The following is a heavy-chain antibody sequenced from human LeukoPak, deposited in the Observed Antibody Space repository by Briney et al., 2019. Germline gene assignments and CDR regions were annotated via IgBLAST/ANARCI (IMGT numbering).Heavy chain of an antibody. V-gene: IGHV3-30*04. CDR1: GFTFSNYA. Sequence: GGSLRLSCAASGFTFSNYATHWVRQGPGKGLEWVAVIAHDGTDKYYADSVQGRFTISRDNSKNTLYLQMNSLSAEDTAVYYCARDASGSHYPYYFDYWGQGTLITVSS. CDR2: IAHDGTDK. CDR3: ARDASGSHYPYYFDY. D-gene: IGHD3-10*01. J-gene: IGHJ4*02.